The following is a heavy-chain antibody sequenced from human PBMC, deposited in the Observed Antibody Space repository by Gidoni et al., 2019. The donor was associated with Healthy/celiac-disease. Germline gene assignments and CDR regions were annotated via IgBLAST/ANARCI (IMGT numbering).Heavy chain of an antibody. Sequence: EVQLVESGGGLVQPGGSLRLSCAASGFPFRRYWFHCVRQAPGNGLVWVSRINSDGSSTSYADAVKGRFTITRENAKNTLYLQMNSLRDEDTAVYYCARDGRLDNEWDYDFWSGYYSNWFDPWGQGTLVTVSS. CDR3: ARDGRLDNEWDYDFWSGYYSNWFDP. CDR2: INSDGSST. V-gene: IGHV3-74*01. J-gene: IGHJ5*02. CDR1: GFPFRRYW. D-gene: IGHD3-3*01.